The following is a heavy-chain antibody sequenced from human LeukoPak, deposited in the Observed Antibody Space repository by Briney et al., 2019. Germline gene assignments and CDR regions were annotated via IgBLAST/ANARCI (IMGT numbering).Heavy chain of an antibody. J-gene: IGHJ4*02. Sequence: PEASVKVSCKASGGTFSSYAISWVRQAPGQGLEWMGGIIPIFGTVNYAQKFQDRVTITTDESTSTAYTELSSLRSEDTAVYYCARGGARIGWLFYFDYWGQGALVTVSS. V-gene: IGHV1-69*05. CDR3: ARGGARIGWLFYFDY. CDR1: GGTFSSYA. D-gene: IGHD3-9*01. CDR2: IIPIFGTV.